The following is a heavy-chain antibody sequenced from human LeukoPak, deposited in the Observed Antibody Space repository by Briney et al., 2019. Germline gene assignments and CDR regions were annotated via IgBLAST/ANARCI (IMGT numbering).Heavy chain of an antibody. J-gene: IGHJ6*02. Sequence: GASVKVSCKASGYTFTCYYMHWVRQAPGQGLEWMGWINPNSGGTNYAQKFQGRVTMTRDTSISTAYMELSRLRSDDTAVYYCARGAHTVKTPLGAYYYYGMDVWGQGTTVTVSS. V-gene: IGHV1-2*02. CDR2: INPNSGGT. CDR3: ARGAHTVKTPLGAYYYYGMDV. D-gene: IGHD4-17*01. CDR1: GYTFTCYY.